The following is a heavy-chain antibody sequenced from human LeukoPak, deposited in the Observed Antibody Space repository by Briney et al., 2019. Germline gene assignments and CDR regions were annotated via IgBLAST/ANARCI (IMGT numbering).Heavy chain of an antibody. CDR3: ARLTYYYDSSSWTLDY. CDR1: GYTFTNYG. CDR2: INTNTGNP. Sequence: ASVKASCKASGYTFTNYGMNWVRQAPGQGLEWMGWINTNTGNPTYAQGFTGRFVFSLDTSVSTAYLQISSLETEDTAVYYCARLTYYYDSSSWTLDYWGQGTLVTVSS. J-gene: IGHJ4*02. V-gene: IGHV7-4-1*02. D-gene: IGHD3-22*01.